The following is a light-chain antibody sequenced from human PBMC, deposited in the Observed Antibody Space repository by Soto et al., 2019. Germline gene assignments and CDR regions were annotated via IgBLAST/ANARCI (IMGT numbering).Light chain of an antibody. CDR1: SSDVGNYNY. CDR3: TSPTPGSLYV. Sequence: QSVLTQPASVSGSPGQSITISCTGTSSDVGNYNYVSWYQQYPGRVPKLLIYMVSNRPSGVSNRFSGSKSGNTASLTISGLRAEDEADYFCTSPTPGSLYVFGTGTKLTVL. CDR2: MVS. V-gene: IGLV2-14*01. J-gene: IGLJ1*01.